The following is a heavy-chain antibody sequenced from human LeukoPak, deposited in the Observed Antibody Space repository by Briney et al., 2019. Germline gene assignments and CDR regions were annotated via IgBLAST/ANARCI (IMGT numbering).Heavy chain of an antibody. CDR1: GFTFNTYT. D-gene: IGHD3-22*01. Sequence: GGSLRLSCAASGFTFNTYTMNWVRQAPGKGLEWVSYISGSSGIIDYADSVRGRFTISRGNAKNSLYLQMNSLRAEDTAVYYCASLSSGDAFDIWGQGTMVTVSS. V-gene: IGHV3-48*01. CDR3: ASLSSGDAFDI. CDR2: ISGSSGII. J-gene: IGHJ3*02.